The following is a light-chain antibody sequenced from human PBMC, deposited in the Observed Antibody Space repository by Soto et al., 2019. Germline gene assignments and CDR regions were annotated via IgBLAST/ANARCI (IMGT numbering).Light chain of an antibody. J-gene: IGKJ2*01. CDR3: QQYGSSPPYT. Sequence: EIALTQSPGTLSLSPGERATLSCRANQSVSSAYLAWYQQKPGQAPRLLISGASIRATGIPERFSGSGSGTDFTLTISRLQPEDSALYYCQQYGSSPPYTFGQGTKLEIK. CDR1: QSVSSAY. CDR2: GAS. V-gene: IGKV3-20*01.